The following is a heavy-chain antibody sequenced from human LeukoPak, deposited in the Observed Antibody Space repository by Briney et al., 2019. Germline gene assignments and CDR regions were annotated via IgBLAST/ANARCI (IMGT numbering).Heavy chain of an antibody. Sequence: PGGSLRLSCAASGFTFSSYSMNWVRQAPGKGLEWVSYISSSSSTIYYADSVKGRFTISRDNAKNSLYLQMNSLRAEDTAVYYCARGGVRGVINYWGQGTLVTVSS. V-gene: IGHV3-48*01. CDR1: GFTFSSYS. D-gene: IGHD3-10*01. CDR3: ARGGVRGVINY. CDR2: ISSSSSTI. J-gene: IGHJ4*02.